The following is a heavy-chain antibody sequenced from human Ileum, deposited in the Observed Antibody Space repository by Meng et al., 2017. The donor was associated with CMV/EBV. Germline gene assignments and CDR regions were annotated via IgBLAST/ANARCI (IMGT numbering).Heavy chain of an antibody. V-gene: IGHV1-2*02. Sequence: SGYTFTGYYMQWVRQAPGQGLEWMGWINPNSGGTNYAQKFQGRVTMTRDTSISTAYMELSRLRSDDTAVYYCARDAWYYDSSGYFDYWGQGTLVTVSS. CDR2: INPNSGGT. CDR1: GYTFTGYY. CDR3: ARDAWYYDSSGYFDY. D-gene: IGHD3-22*01. J-gene: IGHJ4*02.